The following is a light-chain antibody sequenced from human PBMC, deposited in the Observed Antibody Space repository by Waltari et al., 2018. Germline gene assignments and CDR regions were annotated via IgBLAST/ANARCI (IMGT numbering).Light chain of an antibody. J-gene: IGLJ3*02. CDR1: SGSLSTTSY. Sequence: QTVVTQAPSLSVSPGGTVTLTCALSSGSLSTTSYPTCYQQTPGQAPRTPVYKANARSSGVPDRFSGSILGNTAALTITGAQADDESDYYCALYMGSGIWVFGGGTRLTVL. V-gene: IGLV8-61*01. CDR3: ALYMGSGIWV. CDR2: KAN.